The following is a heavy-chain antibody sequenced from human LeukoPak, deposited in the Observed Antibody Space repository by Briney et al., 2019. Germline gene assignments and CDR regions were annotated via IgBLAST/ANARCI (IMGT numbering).Heavy chain of an antibody. V-gene: IGHV4-34*01. CDR1: GGSFSGYY. J-gene: IGHJ6*02. Sequence: SETLSLTCAVYGGSFSGYYWSWIRQPPGKGLEWIGEINHSGSTNYNPSLKSRVTISVDTSKNQFSLKLSSVTAADTAVYYCARGRALGYCSSTSCPYYYYYGMDVWGQGTTVTVSS. CDR2: INHSGST. D-gene: IGHD2-2*01. CDR3: ARGRALGYCSSTSCPYYYYYGMDV.